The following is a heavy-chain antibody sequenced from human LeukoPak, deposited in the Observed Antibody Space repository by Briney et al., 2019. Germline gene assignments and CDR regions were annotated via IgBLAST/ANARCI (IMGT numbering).Heavy chain of an antibody. V-gene: IGHV3-23*01. CDR2: ISPSGIRT. Sequence: PGGSLRLSCEVSGFTFSDSAITWVRQAPGKGLEWVSTISPSGIRTYYADSVKGRFTISRDKSKNTVYLQMNSLRAEDTAVYYCAKAPTRSEGFDYWGQGTLVTVSS. J-gene: IGHJ4*02. CDR3: AKAPTRSEGFDY. CDR1: GFTFSDSA.